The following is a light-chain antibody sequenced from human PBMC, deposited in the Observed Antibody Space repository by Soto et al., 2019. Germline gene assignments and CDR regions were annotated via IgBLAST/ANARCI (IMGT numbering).Light chain of an antibody. CDR1: QSVSSSY. CDR2: GAS. V-gene: IGKV3-20*01. Sequence: EIVLTQSPGTLSLSPGERATLSCRASQSVSSSYLAWYQQKPGQAPRLLIYGASSRATGIPDRFSGSWSGTDSTLTISRLEPEDFAVYYCQQYGSSPTFGGGTKVEIK. CDR3: QQYGSSPT. J-gene: IGKJ4*01.